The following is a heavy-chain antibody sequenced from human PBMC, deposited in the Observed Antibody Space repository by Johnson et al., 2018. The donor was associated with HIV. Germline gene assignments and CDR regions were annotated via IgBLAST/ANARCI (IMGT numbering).Heavy chain of an antibody. D-gene: IGHD3-22*01. CDR3: ASQMIALDAFDI. Sequence: QVQLVESGGGVVQPGRSLRLSCAASGFTFNSYAMHWVRQAPGKGLEWVAVISFDGSNKYYADSVKGRLTISRDNSKNTLYLQMNSLRAEDTAVYYCASQMIALDAFDIWGQGTMVTVSS. V-gene: IGHV3-30*04. CDR1: GFTFNSYA. CDR2: ISFDGSNK. J-gene: IGHJ3*02.